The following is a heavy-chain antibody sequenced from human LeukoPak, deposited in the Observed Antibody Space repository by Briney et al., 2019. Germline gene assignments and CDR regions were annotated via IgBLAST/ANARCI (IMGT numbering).Heavy chain of an antibody. CDR1: GYTITSYA. D-gene: IGHD3-3*01. Sequence: ASVKVSCKASGYTITSYAIHWVRQAPGQRLEWMGWINGDNGNTKYSQKFQGRVTITGDASASTAYMELSSLRSEDTAVYYCARDFEYYDFWSGYYTNWFDPWGQGTLVTVSS. CDR2: INGDNGNT. J-gene: IGHJ5*02. V-gene: IGHV1-3*01. CDR3: ARDFEYYDFWSGYYTNWFDP.